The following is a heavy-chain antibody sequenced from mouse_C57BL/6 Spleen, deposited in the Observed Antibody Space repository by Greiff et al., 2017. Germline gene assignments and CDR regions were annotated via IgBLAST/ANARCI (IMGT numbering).Heavy chain of an antibody. CDR2: ISYDGSN. D-gene: IGHD1-1*01. J-gene: IGHJ4*01. CDR3: AREGNGMAMDY. V-gene: IGHV3-6*01. Sequence: EVQLQESGPGLVKPSQSLSLTCSVTGYSITSGYYWNWIRQFPGNKLEWMGYISYDGSNNYNPSLKNRISITRDTSKNQFFLKLNSVTTEDTATYYCAREGNGMAMDYWGQGTSVTVSS. CDR1: GYSITSGYY.